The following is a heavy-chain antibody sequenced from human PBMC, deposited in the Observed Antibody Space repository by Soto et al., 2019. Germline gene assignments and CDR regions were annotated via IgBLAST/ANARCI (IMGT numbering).Heavy chain of an antibody. D-gene: IGHD1-26*01. J-gene: IGHJ4*02. CDR1: GFTVTNSA. CDR2: ISGSGAIP. Sequence: PGGSLRLSCAASGFTVTNSAMNWVRQVPGKGLEWASSISGSGAIPHYADSVKGRFSIFRDESNNTLYLQMNSLRAEDTAVYFCGVGRTPYYFDYWGQGALVTVSS. CDR3: GVGRTPYYFDY. V-gene: IGHV3-23*01.